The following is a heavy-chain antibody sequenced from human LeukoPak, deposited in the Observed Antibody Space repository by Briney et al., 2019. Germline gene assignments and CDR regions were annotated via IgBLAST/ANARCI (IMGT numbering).Heavy chain of an antibody. CDR3: ARGQGAYCSGGSCYTGYFDP. CDR2: ITSRSGYI. CDR1: GFTFSSYS. V-gene: IGHV3-21*01. D-gene: IGHD2-15*01. Sequence: GGSLRLSCAASGFTFSSYSMNWVRQAPGKGLEWVSSITSRSGYIYYADSVKGRFTISRDNAKNSLYLQMNSLRAEDTAVYYCARGQGAYCSGGSCYTGYFDPWGQGTLVTVSS. J-gene: IGHJ5*02.